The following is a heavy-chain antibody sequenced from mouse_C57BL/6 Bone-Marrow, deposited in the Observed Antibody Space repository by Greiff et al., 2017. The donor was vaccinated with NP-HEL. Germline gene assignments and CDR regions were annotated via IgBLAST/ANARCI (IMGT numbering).Heavy chain of an antibody. D-gene: IGHD1-1*01. CDR3: ARKDYYGSQYYFDY. CDR2: INPYNGGT. Sequence: EVQLQQSGPVLVKPGASVKMSCKASGYTFTDYYMNWVKQSHGKSLEWIGVINPYNGGTSYNQKFKGKATLTVDKSSSTAYMELNSLTSEDSAVYYCARKDYYGSQYYFDYWGQGTTLTVSS. V-gene: IGHV1-19*01. J-gene: IGHJ2*01. CDR1: GYTFTDYY.